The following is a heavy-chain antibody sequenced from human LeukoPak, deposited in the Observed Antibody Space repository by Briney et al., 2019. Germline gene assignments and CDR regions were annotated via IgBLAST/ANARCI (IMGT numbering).Heavy chain of an antibody. CDR3: ARASVLLWFGELPKLTLYYFDY. Sequence: GGSLRLSCAASGFTVSSNEMSWVRQAPGKGLEWVAHIKQDGSEKYYVDSVKGRFTISRDNAKNSLYLQMNSLRAEDTAVYYCARASVLLWFGELPKLTLYYFDYWGQGTLVTVSS. J-gene: IGHJ4*02. CDR1: GFTVSSNE. D-gene: IGHD3-10*01. V-gene: IGHV3-7*01. CDR2: IKQDGSEK.